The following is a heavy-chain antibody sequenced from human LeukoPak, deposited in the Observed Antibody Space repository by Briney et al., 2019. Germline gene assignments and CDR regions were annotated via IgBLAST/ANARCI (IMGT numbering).Heavy chain of an antibody. CDR3: AKDIDLDYYYGSGSYPFDY. D-gene: IGHD3-10*01. Sequence: GGSLRLSCAASGFTFSSYAMSWVRQAPGKGLEWVSAISGSGDTTYYAASVKGRFTISRDNSKNTLYLQMNSLRAEDTAVYYCAKDIDLDYYYGSGSYPFDYWGQGTLVTVSS. V-gene: IGHV3-23*01. CDR2: ISGSGDTT. J-gene: IGHJ4*02. CDR1: GFTFSSYA.